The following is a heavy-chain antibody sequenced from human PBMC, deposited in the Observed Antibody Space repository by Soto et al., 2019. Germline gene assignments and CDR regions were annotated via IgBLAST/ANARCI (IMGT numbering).Heavy chain of an antibody. V-gene: IGHV3-30-3*01. CDR3: ARGPESAEYYYYGMDV. Sequence: GGSLRLSCAASGFTFSSYAMHWVRQAPGKGLEWVAVISHDGSNKYYADSVKGRFTISRDNSKNTLYLQMNSLRAEDTAVYYCARGPESAEYYYYGMDVWGQGTTVTVSS. D-gene: IGHD6-19*01. CDR1: GFTFSSYA. CDR2: ISHDGSNK. J-gene: IGHJ6*02.